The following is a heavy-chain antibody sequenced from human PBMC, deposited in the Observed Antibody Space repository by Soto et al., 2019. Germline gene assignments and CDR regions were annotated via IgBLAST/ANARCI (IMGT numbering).Heavy chain of an antibody. Sequence: GASVKVSCKASGGTFSSYTISWVRQAPGQGLEWMGRIIPILGIANYAQKFQGRVTITADKSTSTAYMELSSLRSEDTAVYYCASTPERKLSSSWYIYWFDPWGQGTLVTVSS. J-gene: IGHJ5*02. CDR2: IIPILGIA. D-gene: IGHD6-13*01. CDR3: ASTPERKLSSSWYIYWFDP. CDR1: GGTFSSYT. V-gene: IGHV1-69*02.